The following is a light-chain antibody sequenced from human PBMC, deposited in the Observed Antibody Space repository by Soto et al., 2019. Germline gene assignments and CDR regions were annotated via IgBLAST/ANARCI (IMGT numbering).Light chain of an antibody. CDR1: SSDVGGYNY. V-gene: IGLV2-8*01. CDR3: AAWDDRLNGWV. J-gene: IGLJ3*02. CDR2: EVS. Sequence: QSALTQPPSPSGSPGQSVTISCTGTSSDVGGYNYVSWYQQHPGKAPKLMIYEVSKRPSGVPDRFSGSKSGNTASLTVSGLQAEDEADYYCAAWDDRLNGWVFGGGTKLTVL.